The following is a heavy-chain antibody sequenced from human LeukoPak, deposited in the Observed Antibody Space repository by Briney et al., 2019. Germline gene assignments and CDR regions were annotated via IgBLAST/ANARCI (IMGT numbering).Heavy chain of an antibody. J-gene: IGHJ3*02. CDR2: SSGSTSHT. D-gene: IGHD6-19*01. Sequence: PGGSLRLSCVASGFTFNDYYMRWIRQAPGKGLEWVSYSSGSTSHTNYADSVKGRFTISRDNAKKSLYLQMNSLTAEDTAVYYCAREGLAVADDAVDMWGQGTLVTVSA. CDR3: AREGLAVADDAVDM. CDR1: GFTFNDYY. V-gene: IGHV3-11*05.